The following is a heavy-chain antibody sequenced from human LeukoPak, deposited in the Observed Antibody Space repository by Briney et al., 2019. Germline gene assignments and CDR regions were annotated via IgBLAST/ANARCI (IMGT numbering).Heavy chain of an antibody. J-gene: IGHJ4*02. V-gene: IGHV3-23*01. CDR2: IRGSGGST. CDR3: ANDSCHDSRGYYIGL. CDR1: GFTFSNYA. Sequence: GGSLRLSCAASGFTFSNYAMIWVRQAPGKGLEWVSAIRGSGGSTYYADSVKGRFTISRDNSKHTLYLQMNSLRDDDTAVYYCANDSCHDSRGYYIGLWGQGTLVTVSS. D-gene: IGHD3-22*01.